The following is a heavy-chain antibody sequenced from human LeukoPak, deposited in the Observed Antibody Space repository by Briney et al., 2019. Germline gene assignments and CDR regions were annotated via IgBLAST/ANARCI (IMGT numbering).Heavy chain of an antibody. J-gene: IGHJ4*02. D-gene: IGHD4-17*01. Sequence: SETLSLTCAVSGYSISSGYYWGWIRQPPGKGLEWIGSIYHSGSTYYNPSLKSRVTISVDTSKNQFSLKLSSVTAADTAVYYCARGPYGDYGNYWGQGTLVTVSA. V-gene: IGHV4-38-2*01. CDR1: GYSISSGYY. CDR3: ARGPYGDYGNY. CDR2: IYHSGST.